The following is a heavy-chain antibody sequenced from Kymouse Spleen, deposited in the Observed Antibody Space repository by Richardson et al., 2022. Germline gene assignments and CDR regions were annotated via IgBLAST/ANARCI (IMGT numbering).Heavy chain of an antibody. CDR2: ISWNSGSI. D-gene: IGHD3-9*01. J-gene: IGHJ3*02. CDR3: AKGVRYFDWSNAFDI. CDR1: GFTFDDYA. V-gene: IGHV3-9*01. Sequence: EVQLVESGGGLVQPGRSLRLSCAASGFTFDDYAMHWVRQAPGKGLEWVSGISWNSGSIGYADSVKGRFTISRDNAKNSLYLQMNSLRAEDTALYYCAKGVRYFDWSNAFDIWGQGTMVTVSS.